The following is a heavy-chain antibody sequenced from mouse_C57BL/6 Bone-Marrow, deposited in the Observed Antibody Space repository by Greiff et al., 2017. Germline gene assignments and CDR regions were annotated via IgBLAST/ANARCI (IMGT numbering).Heavy chain of an antibody. CDR2: IYPGSGST. J-gene: IGHJ3*01. V-gene: IGHV1-55*01. CDR1: GYTFTSYW. Sequence: VQLQQPGAELVKPGASVKMSCKASGYTFTSYWITWVKQRPGHGLEWIGDIYPGSGSTNYNEKFKSKATLTVDTSSSTAYMQLSSLTSEDSAVYYCARIYYYGSWFAYWGQGTLVTVSA. D-gene: IGHD1-1*01. CDR3: ARIYYYGSWFAY.